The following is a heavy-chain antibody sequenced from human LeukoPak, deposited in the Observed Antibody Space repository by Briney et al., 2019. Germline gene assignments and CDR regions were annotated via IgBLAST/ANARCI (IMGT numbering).Heavy chain of an antibody. V-gene: IGHV4-59*08. J-gene: IGHJ4*02. CDR1: GDSLSNYY. CDR3: ARLRDYGSGTFYNDY. D-gene: IGHD3-10*01. CDR2: IYYTGSP. Sequence: SETLSLTCSVSGDSLSNYYWTWMRQPPGKGLEWVGYIYYTGSPNYNPSLKSRVIISVDTSKNQFSLKLSSVTAADTAVYYCARLRDYGSGTFYNDYWGQGTLVTVSS.